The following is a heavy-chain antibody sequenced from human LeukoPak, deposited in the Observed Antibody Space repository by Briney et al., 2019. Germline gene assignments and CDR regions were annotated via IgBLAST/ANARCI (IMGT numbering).Heavy chain of an antibody. V-gene: IGHV4-39*07. CDR2: IYYSGST. Sequence: SETLSLTCTVSGGSISSSSYYWGWIRQPPGKGLEWIGSIYYSGSTYYNPSLKSRVTISVDTSKNQFSLKLSSVTAANTAVYYCARGLGRGDYGNNWFDPWGQGTLVTVSS. CDR3: ARGLGRGDYGNNWFDP. D-gene: IGHD4-17*01. J-gene: IGHJ5*02. CDR1: GGSISSSSYY.